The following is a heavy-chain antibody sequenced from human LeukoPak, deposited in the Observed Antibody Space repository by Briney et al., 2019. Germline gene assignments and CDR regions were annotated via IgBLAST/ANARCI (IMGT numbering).Heavy chain of an antibody. J-gene: IGHJ6*02. CDR1: GGTFSSYA. D-gene: IGHD2-2*01. V-gene: IGHV1-69*13. Sequence: GASVTVSCKASGGTFSSYAISWVRQAPGQGLEWMGGIIPIFGTANYAQKFQGRVTITADESTSTAYMELSSLRSEDTAVYYCAREGQVVPAAAYYYYGMDVWGQGTTVTVSS. CDR3: AREGQVVPAAAYYYYGMDV. CDR2: IIPIFGTA.